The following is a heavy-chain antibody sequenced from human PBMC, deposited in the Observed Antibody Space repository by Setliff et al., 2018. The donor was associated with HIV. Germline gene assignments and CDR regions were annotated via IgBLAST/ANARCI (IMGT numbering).Heavy chain of an antibody. Sequence: SETLSLTCTVYGGSFSGYYWTWIRQPPGKGLEFVGEMNHRGVIKYLSSLKSRVTISVDTSKNQFSLKLSSVTAADTAVYYCARDYGSGIVNWGQGTLVTVSS. CDR1: GGSFSGYY. CDR2: MNHRGVI. V-gene: IGHV4-34*01. CDR3: ARDYGSGIVN. D-gene: IGHD3-10*01. J-gene: IGHJ4*02.